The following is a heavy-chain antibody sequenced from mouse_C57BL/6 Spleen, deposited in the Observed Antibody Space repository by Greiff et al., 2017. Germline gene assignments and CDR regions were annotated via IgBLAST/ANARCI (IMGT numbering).Heavy chain of an antibody. Sequence: QVQLKESGPGLVQPSQSLSITCTVSGFSLTSYGVHWVRQSPGKGLEWLGVIWSGGSTDYNAAFISRLSISKDNSKSQVFFKMNSLQADDTAIYYCARKGGYYGSNYAMDYWGQGTSVTVSS. CDR2: IWSGGST. J-gene: IGHJ4*01. D-gene: IGHD1-1*01. CDR3: ARKGGYYGSNYAMDY. V-gene: IGHV2-2*01. CDR1: GFSLTSYG.